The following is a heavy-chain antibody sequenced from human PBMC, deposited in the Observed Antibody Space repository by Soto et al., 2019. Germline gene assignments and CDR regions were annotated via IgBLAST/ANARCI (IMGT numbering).Heavy chain of an antibody. CDR3: STSSSDWPNWFDP. Sequence: LQLQESGSRLVKPSQTLSLTCAVSGDSISGSHYSWSWIRQPPGKGLEWIGYIHSGGTHYSPSLRSRVSFSIDGSKNQFSLRLTSVTAADTAVYYCSTSSSDWPNWFDPWGQGTLVTVSS. V-gene: IGHV4-30-2*01. CDR2: IHSGGT. D-gene: IGHD6-19*01. CDR1: GDSISGSHYS. J-gene: IGHJ5*02.